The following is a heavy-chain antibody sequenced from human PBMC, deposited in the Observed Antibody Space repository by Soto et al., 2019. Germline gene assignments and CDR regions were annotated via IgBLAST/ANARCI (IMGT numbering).Heavy chain of an antibody. CDR2: IEHAGREK. CDR3: ARDIYGDYSLDY. Sequence: GGSLRLSCSVSGFTFNSYWMTWVRQAPGQGLEWVANIEHAGREKNYPESVKGRFTISRDNAKNSLYLQMHSLRAEDTAVYYCARDIYGDYSLDYWGQGTPVTVSS. CDR1: GFTFNSYW. D-gene: IGHD4-17*01. J-gene: IGHJ4*02. V-gene: IGHV3-7*01.